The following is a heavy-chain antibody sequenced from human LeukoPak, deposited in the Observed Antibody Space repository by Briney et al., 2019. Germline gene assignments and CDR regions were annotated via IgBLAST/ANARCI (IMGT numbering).Heavy chain of an antibody. Sequence: GSLRLSCAASGFTFSSYSMNWVRQAPGKGLEWVSYISSSSSTIYFADSVKGRFTISRDNAKNSLYLQMNSLRAEDTAVYYCARGGAQYYFDYWGQGTLVTVSS. J-gene: IGHJ4*02. CDR1: GFTFSSYS. CDR2: ISSSSSTI. CDR3: ARGGAQYYFDY. V-gene: IGHV3-48*01.